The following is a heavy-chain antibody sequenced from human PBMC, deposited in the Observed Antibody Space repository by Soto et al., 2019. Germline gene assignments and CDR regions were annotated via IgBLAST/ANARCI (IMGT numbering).Heavy chain of an antibody. D-gene: IGHD1-26*01. CDR3: VLIDLAATEIDY. Sequence: GGSLRLSCAASGFTFSSYAMSWVRQAPGKGLEWVSAISGSGGSTYYADSVKGRFTISRDNSKNTLYLQMNSLRAEDTAVYYCVLIDLAATEIDYWGQGTLVTVSS. J-gene: IGHJ4*02. V-gene: IGHV3-23*01. CDR1: GFTFSSYA. CDR2: ISGSGGST.